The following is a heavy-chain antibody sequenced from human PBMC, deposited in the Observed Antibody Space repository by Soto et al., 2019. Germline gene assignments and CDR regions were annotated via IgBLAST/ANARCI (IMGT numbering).Heavy chain of an antibody. CDR2: IIPIFGTA. Sequence: QVQLVQSGAEVKKPGSSVKVSCKASGGTFSSYAISWVRQAPGQGLEWMGGIIPIFGTANYAQKVQGRVTINADESTSTAYMELSSLRSEDTAVYYCARGGGGFWRGHNKPGFDPWGQGTMVTVSS. D-gene: IGHD3-3*01. CDR3: ARGGGGFWRGHNKPGFDP. J-gene: IGHJ5*02. V-gene: IGHV1-69*01. CDR1: GGTFSSYA.